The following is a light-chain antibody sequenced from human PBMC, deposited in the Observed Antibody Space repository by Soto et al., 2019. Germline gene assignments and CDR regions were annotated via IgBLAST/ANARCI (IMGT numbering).Light chain of an antibody. J-gene: IGKJ2*01. CDR2: DAS. CDR3: QQRSNWLPPT. V-gene: IGKV3-11*01. Sequence: ESELTQSPATLSLSPGERATLSSRASQSVGSNLAWYQQKPGQAPRLLIYDASKRATDIPARFSGSGSGTDFTLTISGLEPEDFAVYYCQQRSNWLPPTFGQGTQL. CDR1: QSVGSN.